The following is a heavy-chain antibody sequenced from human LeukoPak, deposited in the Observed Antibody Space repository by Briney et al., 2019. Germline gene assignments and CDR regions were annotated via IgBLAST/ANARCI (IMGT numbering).Heavy chain of an antibody. J-gene: IGHJ6*03. CDR1: GGSISSYY. CDR2: ISYSGST. V-gene: IGHV4-59*12. Sequence: PSETLSLTCTVSGGSISSYYWSWIRQTPGKGLEWLAYISYSGSTNYNPSLKSRVTISVDTSKNRFSLKLSSVTAADTAVYYCARLGRALTRAAAGYYFYNYIDVWGKGTTVTISS. CDR3: ARLGRALTRAAAGYYFYNYIDV. D-gene: IGHD6-13*01.